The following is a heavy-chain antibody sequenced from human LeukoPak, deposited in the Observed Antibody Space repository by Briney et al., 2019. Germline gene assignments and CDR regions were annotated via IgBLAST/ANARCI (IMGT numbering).Heavy chain of an antibody. Sequence: SQTLSLTCAISGDSVSSNSAAWNWIRQSPSRGLERLGRTYYRSKWYNDYAVSVKSRITINPDTSKNQFSLQLSSVTPEDTAVYYCARQNNTYHHYNLGWFDPRGQGTLVTVSS. J-gene: IGHJ5*02. V-gene: IGHV6-1*01. CDR1: GDSVSSNSAA. CDR3: ARQNNTYHHYNLGWFDP. D-gene: IGHD5-24*01. CDR2: TYYRSKWYN.